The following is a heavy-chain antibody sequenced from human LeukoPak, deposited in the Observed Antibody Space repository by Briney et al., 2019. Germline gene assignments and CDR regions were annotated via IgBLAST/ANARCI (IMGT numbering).Heavy chain of an antibody. CDR1: GGSFSGYY. Sequence: PSETLSLTCAVYGGSFSGYYWSWIRQPPGKGLEWIGEINHSGSTNYNPSLKSRVTIAVDTSKNQFSLKLSSVPAADTAVYYCARGGSTLHSAGGHDIEFYYYYYMDVWGKGTTVTISS. CDR2: INHSGST. D-gene: IGHD3-9*01. V-gene: IGHV4-34*01. J-gene: IGHJ6*03. CDR3: ARGGSTLHSAGGHDIEFYYYYYMDV.